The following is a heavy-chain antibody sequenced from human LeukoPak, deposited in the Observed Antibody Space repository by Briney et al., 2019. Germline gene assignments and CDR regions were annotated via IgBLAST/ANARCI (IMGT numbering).Heavy chain of an antibody. J-gene: IGHJ4*02. V-gene: IGHV4-39*07. CDR2: IYYSGST. Sequence: SETLSLTCTVSGGSISSSTYFWGWIRQPPGKGLEWIGSIYYSGSTYYNPSLKSRVTISVDTSKNQFSLKLSSVTAADTAVYYCETSSGYMGDYWGQGTLVTVSS. CDR1: GGSISSSTYF. D-gene: IGHD3-22*01. CDR3: ETSSGYMGDY.